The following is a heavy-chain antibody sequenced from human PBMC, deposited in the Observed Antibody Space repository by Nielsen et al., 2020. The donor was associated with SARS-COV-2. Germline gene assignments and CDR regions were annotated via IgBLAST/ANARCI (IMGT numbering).Heavy chain of an antibody. CDR1: GVSISSAY. CDR3: ARGGGHLDY. D-gene: IGHD3-16*01. CDR2: IYYSGST. V-gene: IGHV4-59*13. Sequence: SETLSLTCTFSGVSISSAYWSWIRQPPGKGLEWIGYIYYSGSTNYNPSLKSRVTISVDTSKNQFSLKLSSVTAAETAVYYCARGGGHLDYWGQGTLVTVSS. J-gene: IGHJ4*02.